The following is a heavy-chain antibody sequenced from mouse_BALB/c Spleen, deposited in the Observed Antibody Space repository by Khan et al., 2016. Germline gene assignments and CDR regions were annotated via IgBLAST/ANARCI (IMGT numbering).Heavy chain of an antibody. Sequence: EVELVESGPGLVKPSQSLSLTCTVTGYSITSDYAWNWIRQFPGNKLEWMGYISYSGSNNYNPSLKSRVSITRDTSKNQVFLQLNSVTTEDTATYYCARSFGYRGFAYWGQGTLVTVSA. V-gene: IGHV3-2*02. CDR3: ARSFGYRGFAY. CDR1: GYSITSDYA. D-gene: IGHD2-2*01. J-gene: IGHJ3*01. CDR2: ISYSGSN.